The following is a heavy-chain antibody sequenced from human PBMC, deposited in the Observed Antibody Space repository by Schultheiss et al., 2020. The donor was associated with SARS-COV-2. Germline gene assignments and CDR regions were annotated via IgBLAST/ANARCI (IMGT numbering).Heavy chain of an antibody. Sequence: SETLSLTCTVSGASVSSGDQYWSWIRQPPGKGLEWIGYIYHSGSTDYNPSLKSRVTISVDTSKNQFSLKLSSVTAADTAMYYCARDWDGGAFDIWGQGTTITVSS. CDR3: ARDWDGGAFDI. CDR2: IYHSGST. V-gene: IGHV4-61*08. J-gene: IGHJ3*02. D-gene: IGHD4-23*01. CDR1: GASVSSGDQY.